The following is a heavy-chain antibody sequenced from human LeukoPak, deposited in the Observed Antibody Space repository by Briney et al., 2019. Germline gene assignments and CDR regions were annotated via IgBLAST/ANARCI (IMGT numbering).Heavy chain of an antibody. Sequence: AAVKVSCKASGYTFTSYGISWVRQAPGQGLEWMGWISAKNGNTNYAQKVQGRVTMTTDTSTNTAYMELRSLRSDDTAVYYCARDTEWEKNPDYFDYWGQGTLVTVS. V-gene: IGHV1-18*01. CDR3: ARDTEWEKNPDYFDY. CDR1: GYTFTSYG. D-gene: IGHD1-26*01. J-gene: IGHJ4*02. CDR2: ISAKNGNT.